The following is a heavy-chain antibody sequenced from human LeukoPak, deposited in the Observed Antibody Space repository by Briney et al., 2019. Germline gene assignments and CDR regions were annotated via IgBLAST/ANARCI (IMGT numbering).Heavy chain of an antibody. V-gene: IGHV4-59*01. Sequence: SETLSLTCTVSGGSISSYYWSRIRQPPGKGLEWIGYIYYSGSTNYNPSLKSRVTISVDTSKNQFSLKLSSVTAADTAVYYCARTATLNYYDSSGYLFDAFDIWGQGTMVTVSS. D-gene: IGHD3-22*01. J-gene: IGHJ3*02. CDR2: IYYSGST. CDR3: ARTATLNYYDSSGYLFDAFDI. CDR1: GGSISSYY.